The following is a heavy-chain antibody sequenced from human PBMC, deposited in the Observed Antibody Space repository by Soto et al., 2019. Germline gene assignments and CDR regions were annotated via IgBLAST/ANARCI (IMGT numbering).Heavy chain of an antibody. D-gene: IGHD3-10*01. J-gene: IGHJ3*01. CDR2: VGLAGDT. V-gene: IGHV3-13*04. Sequence: EVQLVESGGGLVQPGGSLRLSCAASGFTIINYEMHWVRQVAGKGLEWVSAVGLAGDTYYPDFVEGRFTLSRENAKNSLNLQIESLRAEDTAVYYCVRPYCGPTTCHGAFDLWGQGTVVTVSS. CDR3: VRPYCGPTTCHGAFDL. CDR1: GFTIINYE.